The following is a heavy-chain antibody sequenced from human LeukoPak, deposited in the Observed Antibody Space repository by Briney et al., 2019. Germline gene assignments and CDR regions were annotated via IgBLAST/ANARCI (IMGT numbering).Heavy chain of an antibody. CDR3: AREDRGTMVRGVINYYYYMDV. D-gene: IGHD3-10*01. CDR1: GGSISSYY. CDR2: IYTSGRT. Sequence: SETLSLTCTVSGGSISSYYWSWIRQPAGKGLGWVGRIYTSGRTNYNPSLKSRVTMSVDTSKNQFSLKLSSVTAADTAVYYCAREDRGTMVRGVINYYYYMDVWGKGTTVTISS. V-gene: IGHV4-4*07. J-gene: IGHJ6*03.